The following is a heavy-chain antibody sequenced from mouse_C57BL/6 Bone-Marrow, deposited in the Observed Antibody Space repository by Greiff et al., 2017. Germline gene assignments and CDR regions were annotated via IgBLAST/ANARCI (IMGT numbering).Heavy chain of an antibody. D-gene: IGHD2-1*01. Sequence: QVQLKQPGAELVKPGASVKLSCKASGYTFTSYWMHWVKQRPGQGLEWIGMIDPNGGSTNYNQKFKRKATLTVDKSSSTAYMQLSSLTSENSEVYYGERSAYGNYEGYFDDWGTGTTVTVSS. CDR3: ERSAYGNYEGYFDD. CDR1: GYTFTSYW. CDR2: IDPNGGST. J-gene: IGHJ1*03. V-gene: IGHV1-64*01.